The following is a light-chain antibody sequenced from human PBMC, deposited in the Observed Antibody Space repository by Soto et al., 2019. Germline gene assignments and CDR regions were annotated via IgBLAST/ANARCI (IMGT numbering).Light chain of an antibody. CDR2: GAS. V-gene: IGKV3-20*01. CDR1: QSVSSN. J-gene: IGKJ1*01. Sequence: EIVMAQSPATLSVSPGEVATLSWRASQSVSSNLAWYQQKPGQAPRLLIYGASTRATGIPDRFSGSGSGTDFTLTISRLEPEDFAVYYCQQYGSSPETFGQGTKV. CDR3: QQYGSSPET.